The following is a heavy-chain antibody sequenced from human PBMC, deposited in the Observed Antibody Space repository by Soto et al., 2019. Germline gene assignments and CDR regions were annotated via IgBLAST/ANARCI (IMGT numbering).Heavy chain of an antibody. CDR2: IYYNGST. J-gene: IGHJ2*01. D-gene: IGHD2-2*01. CDR3: ARDPSRPRYWYFDL. V-gene: IGHV4-59*01. Sequence: QVQLQESGPGLVKPSETLSLTCTASGGSIRSYHWSWIRQPPGKGLEWIGYIYYNGSTNYNPSLKSRVTISVDTSKSQFSLKLSSVTAADTAVYYCARDPSRPRYWYFDLWGRGTLVTVSS. CDR1: GGSIRSYH.